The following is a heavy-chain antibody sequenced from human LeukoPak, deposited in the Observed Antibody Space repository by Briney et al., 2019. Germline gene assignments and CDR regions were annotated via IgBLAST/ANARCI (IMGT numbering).Heavy chain of an antibody. CDR1: GGSFSGYY. Sequence: SETLSLTCAVYGGSFSGYYWSWIRQPPGKGLEWIGEINHSGSTYYNPSLKSRVTMSEDTSKNQFSLNLSSVTAADTAVYYCARGYFSSWYCNWFDPWGQGTLVAVSS. CDR3: ARGYFSSWYCNWFDP. D-gene: IGHD6-13*01. V-gene: IGHV4-34*01. CDR2: INHSGST. J-gene: IGHJ5*02.